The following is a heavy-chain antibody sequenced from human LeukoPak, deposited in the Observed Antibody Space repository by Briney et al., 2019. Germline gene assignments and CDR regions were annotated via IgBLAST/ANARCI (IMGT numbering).Heavy chain of an antibody. J-gene: IGHJ4*02. CDR3: ARTVAGTDFDY. D-gene: IGHD6-19*01. CDR2: IYYSGST. V-gene: IGHV4-61*01. Sequence: SETLSLTCTVCGGSVSSGSYYWSWIWQPPGKGLEWIGYIYYSGSTNYNPSLKSRVTISVDTSKNQFSLKLSSVTAADTAVYYCARTVAGTDFDYWGQGTLVTVSS. CDR1: GGSVSSGSYY.